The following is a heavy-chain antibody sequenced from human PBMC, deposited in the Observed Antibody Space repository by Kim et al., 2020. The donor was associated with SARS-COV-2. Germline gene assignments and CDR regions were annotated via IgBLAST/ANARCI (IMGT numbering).Heavy chain of an antibody. CDR1: GGSISSGGYY. Sequence: SETLSLTCTVSGGSISSGGYYWSWIRQHPGKGLEWIGYIYYSGSTYYNPSLKSRVTISVDTSKNQFSLKLSSVTAADTAVYYCARGMGVSIPLFDYWGQGTLVTVSS. D-gene: IGHD3-16*01. CDR2: IYYSGST. J-gene: IGHJ4*02. V-gene: IGHV4-31*03. CDR3: ARGMGVSIPLFDY.